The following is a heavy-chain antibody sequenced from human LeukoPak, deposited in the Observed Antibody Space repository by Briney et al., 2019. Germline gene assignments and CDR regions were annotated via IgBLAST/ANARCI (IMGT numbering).Heavy chain of an antibody. CDR3: ARGDCSATNCYYFDY. Sequence: GGSLRLSCAASGFRFSGHYMSWIRQAPGKGLEWISYISSTITTTYYADSVKGRFTISRDNAKNSLHLQMSNLRAEYTAVYYCARGDCSATNCYYFDYWGQGTLVTVSS. V-gene: IGHV3-11*04. CDR1: GFRFSGHY. CDR2: ISSTITTT. J-gene: IGHJ4*02. D-gene: IGHD2-2*01.